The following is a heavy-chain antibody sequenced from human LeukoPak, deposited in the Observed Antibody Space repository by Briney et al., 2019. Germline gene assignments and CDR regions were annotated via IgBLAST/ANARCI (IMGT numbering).Heavy chain of an antibody. V-gene: IGHV4-39*01. J-gene: IGHJ3*01. CDR1: GDSISYRNYY. CDR3: ARLRAMAGHRGGFDF. D-gene: IGHD6-19*01. Sequence: SETLSLTCAVSGDSISYRNYYWDWIRQPPGKGLKWIGTVYYTGNTYYNPSLKSRVAISVDTSKNQFSLQLTSMTAADTAVYYCARLRAMAGHRGGFDFWGRGTMVTVSS. CDR2: VYYTGNT.